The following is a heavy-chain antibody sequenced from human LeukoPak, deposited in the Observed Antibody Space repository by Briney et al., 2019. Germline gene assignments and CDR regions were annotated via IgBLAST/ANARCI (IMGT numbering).Heavy chain of an antibody. CDR1: GGSFRGYY. J-gene: IGHJ6*02. V-gene: IGHV4-34*01. CDR3: ASWIGSV. CDR2: INHSGST. Sequence: PSETLSLTCAVYGGSFRGYYWSWIRQPPGKGLEWIGEINHSGSTNYNPSLKSRVTISVDTSKNQFSLKLSSVTAADTAVYYCASWIGSVWGQGTTVTVSS. D-gene: IGHD1-14*01.